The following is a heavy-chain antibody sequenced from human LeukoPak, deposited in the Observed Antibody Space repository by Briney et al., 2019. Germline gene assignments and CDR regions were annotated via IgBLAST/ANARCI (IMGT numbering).Heavy chain of an antibody. J-gene: IGHJ4*02. D-gene: IGHD6-13*01. CDR1: GGSISSSSYY. CDR3: ARGHPVAAAGTQHPDY. CDR2: IYYSGST. Sequence: PSETLSLTCTVSGGSISSSSYYWGWIRQPPGKGLEWIGSIYYSGSTYYNPSLKSRVTISVDTSKNQFSLKLSSVTAADTAVYYCARGHPVAAAGTQHPDYWGQGTLVTVSS. V-gene: IGHV4-39*01.